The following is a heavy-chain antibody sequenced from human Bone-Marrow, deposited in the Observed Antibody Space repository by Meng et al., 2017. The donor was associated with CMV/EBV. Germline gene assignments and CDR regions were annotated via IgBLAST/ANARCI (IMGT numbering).Heavy chain of an antibody. CDR2: INHSGST. J-gene: IGHJ4*02. V-gene: IGHV4-39*07. CDR3: ARGRLDY. CDR1: GGSISSTNYY. Sequence: SETLSLTCTVSGGSISSTNYYWAWIRQPPGKGLEWIGEINHSGSTNYNPSLKSRVTISVDTSKNQFSLKLSSVTAADTAVYYCARGRLDYWGQGTLVTVSS.